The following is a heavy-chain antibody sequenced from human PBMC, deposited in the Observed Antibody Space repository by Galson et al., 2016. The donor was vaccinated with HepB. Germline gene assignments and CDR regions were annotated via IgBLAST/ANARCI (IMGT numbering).Heavy chain of an antibody. Sequence: QSGAEVKKPGASVKVSCKASGYKFRSYGIDWVRQAPGQGLEWLGWISTYNGNTNYTRKFQDRVTLTTDTSTNTVYMELRSLTSDDTAVYYCARDRQWLRESSHDWGQGTLVTVSS. CDR1: GYKFRSYG. CDR2: ISTYNGNT. V-gene: IGHV1-18*01. J-gene: IGHJ4*02. CDR3: ARDRQWLRESSHD. D-gene: IGHD3-10*01.